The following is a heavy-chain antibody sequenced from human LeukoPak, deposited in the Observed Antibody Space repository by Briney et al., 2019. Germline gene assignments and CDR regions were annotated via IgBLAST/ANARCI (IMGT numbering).Heavy chain of an antibody. D-gene: IGHD2-2*01. CDR1: GFTLKVNY. V-gene: IGHV3-53*01. CDR3: TRTEYCSPTSCKYASF. CDR2: IYSDGTT. Sequence: GGSLRLSCVASGFTLKVNYMTWIRQTPGRGLEWVSVIYSDGTTKYADSAKGRFTISRDNAKNTLYLQMNSLRAEDTAVYYCTRTEYCSPTSCKYASFWGQGTMVTVSS. J-gene: IGHJ3*01.